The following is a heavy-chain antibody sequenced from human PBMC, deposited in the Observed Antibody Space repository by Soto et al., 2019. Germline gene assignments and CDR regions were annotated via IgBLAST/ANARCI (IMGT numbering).Heavy chain of an antibody. Sequence: QVQLVESGGGLVKPGGSLRLSCAASGFTFSDYYMSWIRQAPGKGLEWVSYISSSSSYTNYADSVKGRFTISRDNAKNSLYLQMNSLRAEDTAVYYCARGGVVIPGYYYYGMDVWGQGTTVTVSS. D-gene: IGHD2-15*01. V-gene: IGHV3-11*06. J-gene: IGHJ6*02. CDR2: ISSSSSYT. CDR3: ARGGVVIPGYYYYGMDV. CDR1: GFTFSDYY.